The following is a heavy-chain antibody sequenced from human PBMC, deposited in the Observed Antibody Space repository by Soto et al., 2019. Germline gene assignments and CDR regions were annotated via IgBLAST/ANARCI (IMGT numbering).Heavy chain of an antibody. CDR2: INHSGST. D-gene: IGHD2-15*01. CDR1: GGSFSGYY. J-gene: IGHJ4*02. CDR3: ARGIPNPLLHITRVVAAPFDY. Sequence: SETLSLTCAVYGGSFSGYYWSWIRQPPGKGLEWIGEINHSGSTNYNPSLKSRVTISVDTSKNQFSLKLSSVTAADTAVYYCARGIPNPLLHITRVVAAPFDYWGQGTLVTVSS. V-gene: IGHV4-34*01.